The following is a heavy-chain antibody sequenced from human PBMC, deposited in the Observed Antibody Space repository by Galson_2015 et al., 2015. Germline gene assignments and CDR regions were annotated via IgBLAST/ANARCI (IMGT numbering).Heavy chain of an antibody. J-gene: IGHJ6*02. V-gene: IGHV3-33*01. CDR2: IWYDGSNK. Sequence: SLRLSCAASGFTFSSYGMHWVRQAPGKGLEWVAVIWYDGSNKYYADSVKGRFTISRDNSKNALYLQMNSLRAEDTAVYYCARNSSSFGVVRNGMDVWGQGTTVTVSS. CDR1: GFTFSSYG. CDR3: ARNSSSFGVVRNGMDV. D-gene: IGHD3-3*01.